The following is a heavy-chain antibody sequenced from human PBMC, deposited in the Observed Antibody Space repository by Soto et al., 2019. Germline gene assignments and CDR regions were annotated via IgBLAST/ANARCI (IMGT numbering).Heavy chain of an antibody. Sequence: EVQLVESGGGLVKPGGSLRLSCAASGFTFSIYSMNWVRQAPGKGLEWVSSISSSSSYIYYADSVKGRCTISRDNAKNSLYLQMNGLRAEDTAVYYCESEAWGAYYGDHGTAAFDIWGQGTMVPVSS. J-gene: IGHJ3*02. D-gene: IGHD4-17*01. CDR2: ISSSSSYI. CDR3: ESEAWGAYYGDHGTAAFDI. V-gene: IGHV3-21*01. CDR1: GFTFSIYS.